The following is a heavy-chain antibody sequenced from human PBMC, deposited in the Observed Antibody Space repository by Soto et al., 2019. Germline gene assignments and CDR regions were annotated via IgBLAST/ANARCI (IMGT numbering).Heavy chain of an antibody. D-gene: IGHD2-2*01. V-gene: IGHV3-23*01. J-gene: IGHJ4*02. CDR3: PKHDCGTTCSGAY. Sequence: DVQLLESGGGLVQPGGSLRLSCAASGFPFSGFTMRWIRQTPGKGLEWVSTINTGAGATSYADSVKGRFTISRDDSRNTVYLQMNSLRAEDTAVYYCPKHDCGTTCSGAYWGQGTLVTVTS. CDR1: GFPFSGFT. CDR2: INTGAGAT.